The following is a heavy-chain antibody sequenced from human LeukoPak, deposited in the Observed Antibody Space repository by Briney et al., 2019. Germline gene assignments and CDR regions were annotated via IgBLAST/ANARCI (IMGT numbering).Heavy chain of an antibody. V-gene: IGHV3-74*01. Sequence: SGGSLRLSCAASGFTFSSYWMHWVRQGPGKGLVWVSRIKSDGSSTSYADSVKGRFTISRDNAKSTLYLQMNSLRDEDTAVYYCARESGYHGSGFDPWGQGTLVTVSS. CDR3: ARESGYHGSGFDP. J-gene: IGHJ5*02. D-gene: IGHD3-10*01. CDR2: IKSDGSST. CDR1: GFTFSSYW.